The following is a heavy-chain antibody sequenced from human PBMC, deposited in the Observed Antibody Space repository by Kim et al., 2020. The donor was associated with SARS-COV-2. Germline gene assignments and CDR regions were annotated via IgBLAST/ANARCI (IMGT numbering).Heavy chain of an antibody. D-gene: IGHD3-22*01. CDR3: ARELYDSSGYLAYFDAFDI. J-gene: IGHJ3*02. Sequence: GRFTISRDNSKNTLYLQMNSLRAEDTAVYYCARELYDSSGYLAYFDAFDIWGQGTMVTVSS. V-gene: IGHV3-30*01.